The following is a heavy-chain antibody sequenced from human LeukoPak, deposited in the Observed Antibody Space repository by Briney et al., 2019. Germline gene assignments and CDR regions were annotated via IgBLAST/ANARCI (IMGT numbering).Heavy chain of an antibody. CDR3: ARDAASSSSSFDY. V-gene: IGHV3-53*01. CDR2: IYSGGST. J-gene: IGHJ4*02. CDR1: GFTVSSNY. D-gene: IGHD6-6*01. Sequence: GGSLRLSCAASGFTVSSNYMGWVRQAPGKGLEWVSVIYSGGSTYYADSVKGRFTISRDNSKNTLYLQMNSLRAEDTAVYYCARDAASSSSSFDYWGQGTLVTASS.